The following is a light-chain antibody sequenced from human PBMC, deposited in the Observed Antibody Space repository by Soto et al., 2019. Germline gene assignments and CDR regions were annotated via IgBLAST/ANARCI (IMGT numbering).Light chain of an antibody. CDR3: AAWDDSLNGSYV. Sequence: QSVLTQPPSASGTPGQGVTISCSGSGSNIGSNTVNWYQQLPGTAPKLLIYSNNQRPSGVPDRFSGSKSGTSASLAISGLQSEDEADYYCAAWDDSLNGSYVFGTGTKVTVL. V-gene: IGLV1-44*01. CDR2: SNN. CDR1: GSNIGSNT. J-gene: IGLJ1*01.